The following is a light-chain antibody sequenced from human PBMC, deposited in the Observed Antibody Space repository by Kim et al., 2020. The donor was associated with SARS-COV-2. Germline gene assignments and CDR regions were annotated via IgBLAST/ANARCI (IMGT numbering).Light chain of an antibody. CDR2: DAS. CDR3: QQYGDLQT. J-gene: IGKJ3*01. Sequence: DIQMTQSPSSLSASVGDRVTVTCQASQDISNLLNWYQQKPGKAPKLLIYDASNLETGVPSRFSGGGSGTEFTFTINSLQPEDIATYYCQQYGDLQTFGPGTKVDIK. V-gene: IGKV1-33*01. CDR1: QDISNL.